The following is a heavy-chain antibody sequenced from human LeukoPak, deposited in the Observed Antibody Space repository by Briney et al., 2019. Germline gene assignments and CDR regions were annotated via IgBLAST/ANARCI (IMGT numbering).Heavy chain of an antibody. CDR3: AIAQSWDELFDS. CDR2: ISINTDT. CDR1: GIAVTGNY. Sequence: GGSLTLSCAASGIAVTGNYMSWVRQPPGKGLEWVSFISINTDTFYADSVRGRFTISRDSSENTLFLQMNSLRDEDSAVYYCAIAQSWDELFDSWGQGTLVTVSS. D-gene: IGHD1-26*01. J-gene: IGHJ4*02. V-gene: IGHV3-53*01.